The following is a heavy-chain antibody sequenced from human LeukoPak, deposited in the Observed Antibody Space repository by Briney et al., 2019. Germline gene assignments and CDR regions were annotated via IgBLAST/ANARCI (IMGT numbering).Heavy chain of an antibody. D-gene: IGHD5-24*01. V-gene: IGHV4-59*01. CDR1: GGSISSYY. CDR2: IYYSGST. J-gene: IGHJ4*02. CDR3: ARGSDGYNSLDFDY. Sequence: SETLSLACTVSGGSISSYYWSWIRQPPGKGLEWIGYIYYSGSTNYNPSLKSRVTISVDTSKNQFSLKLSSVTAADTAVYYCARGSDGYNSLDFDYWGQGTLVTVSS.